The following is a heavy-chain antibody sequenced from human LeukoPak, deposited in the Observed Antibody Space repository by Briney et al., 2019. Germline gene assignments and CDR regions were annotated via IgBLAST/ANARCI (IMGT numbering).Heavy chain of an antibody. CDR2: IYYSGST. Sequence: PSETLSLTCTVSGGSISSSSYYWGWIRQPPGKGLEWIGSIYYSGSTYYNPSLKSRVTISVDTSKNQFSLKLSSVTAADTAVYYCARYGHYYGAYYFDYWGQGTLVTVSS. J-gene: IGHJ4*02. D-gene: IGHD3-22*01. CDR3: ARYGHYYGAYYFDY. V-gene: IGHV4-39*01. CDR1: GGSISSSSYY.